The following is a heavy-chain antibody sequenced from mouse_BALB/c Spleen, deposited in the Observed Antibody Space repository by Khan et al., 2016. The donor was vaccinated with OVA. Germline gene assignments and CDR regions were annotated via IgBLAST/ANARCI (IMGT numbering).Heavy chain of an antibody. Sequence: EVELVESGGDLVKPGGSLKFSCAASGFTFSSYSMSWVRQTPDKRLEWVATISTGGDYTYYSDNVKGRFTISRDNAKNTRYLQMSSLKSDDTAMDYCTSHVTGSFAYWGQGTLVTVSA. V-gene: IGHV5-6*01. D-gene: IGHD4-1*01. CDR1: GFTFSSYS. J-gene: IGHJ3*01. CDR2: ISTGGDYT. CDR3: TSHVTGSFAY.